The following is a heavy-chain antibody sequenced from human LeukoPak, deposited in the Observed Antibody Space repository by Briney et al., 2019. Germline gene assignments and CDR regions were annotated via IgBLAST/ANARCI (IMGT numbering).Heavy chain of an antibody. CDR1: GFTFSSYG. D-gene: IGHD6-13*01. V-gene: IGHV3-33*06. CDR2: IWYDGSSK. J-gene: IGHJ6*03. CDR3: AKVWGRGSSWYYYMDV. Sequence: GRSLRLSCAASGFTFSSYGMHWVRQAPGKGLEWVAVIWYDGSSKYYADSVKGRFTISRDNSKNTLYLQMNSLRAEDTAVYYCAKVWGRGSSWYYYMDVWGKGTTVTVSS.